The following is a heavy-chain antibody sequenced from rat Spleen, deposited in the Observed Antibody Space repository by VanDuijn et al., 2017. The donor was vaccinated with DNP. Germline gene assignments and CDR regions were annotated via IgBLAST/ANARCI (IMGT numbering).Heavy chain of an antibody. J-gene: IGHJ3*01. CDR3: ARHDYSGWFAY. V-gene: IGHV5-22*01. CDR1: GFTFSSYW. D-gene: IGHD1-1*01. Sequence: EVQLLDTGGGLVQPGRSLKLSCVASGFTFSSYWMHWIRQAPKKGLEWVATIINDGSRTYYRDSVKGRFTISRDNAKSTLYLQMNSLRSEDMATYYCARHDYSGWFAYWGQGTLVTVSS. CDR2: IINDGSRT.